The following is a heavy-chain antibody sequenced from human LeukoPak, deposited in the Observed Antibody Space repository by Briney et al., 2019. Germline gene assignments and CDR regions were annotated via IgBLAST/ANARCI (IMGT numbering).Heavy chain of an antibody. Sequence: PSETLSLTCAVYGGSFSGYYWSWIRQPPGKGLEWIGEINHSGSTNYNPSLKSRVTISVDTSKNQFSLKLSSVTAADTAVYYCARGANHYDYVWGSYRYRYYFDYWGQGTLVTVSS. D-gene: IGHD3-16*02. V-gene: IGHV4-34*01. CDR1: GGSFSGYY. CDR2: INHSGST. CDR3: ARGANHYDYVWGSYRYRYYFDY. J-gene: IGHJ4*02.